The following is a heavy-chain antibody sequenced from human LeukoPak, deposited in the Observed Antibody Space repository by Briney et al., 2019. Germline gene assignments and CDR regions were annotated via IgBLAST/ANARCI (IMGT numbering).Heavy chain of an antibody. CDR2: ISYDGSDK. CDR1: GFTFSSYA. Sequence: GRSLRLSCAASGFTFSSYAMYWVRQAPGKGLEWVTVISYDGSDKFYADSVKGRFTISRDSSKNTLYLQMNSLRPEDTAVYYCARARPSMWIDYWGQGTLVTVSS. V-gene: IGHV3-30*04. CDR3: ARARPSMWIDY. J-gene: IGHJ4*02. D-gene: IGHD5-12*01.